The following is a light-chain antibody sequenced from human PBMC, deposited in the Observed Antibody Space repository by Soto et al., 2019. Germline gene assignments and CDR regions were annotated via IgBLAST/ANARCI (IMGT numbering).Light chain of an antibody. J-gene: IGLJ3*02. CDR1: SSDVGGYNY. CDR2: EVS. CDR3: SSYTRSSTRV. V-gene: IGLV2-14*01. Sequence: QSALTQPASVSGSPGQSITISCTGTSSDVGGYNYVSWYQQHPGKTPKLMIYEVSNLPSGVSNRFSGSKSGNTASLTISGLQAEYEADYYCSSYTRSSTRVFGGGTKLTVL.